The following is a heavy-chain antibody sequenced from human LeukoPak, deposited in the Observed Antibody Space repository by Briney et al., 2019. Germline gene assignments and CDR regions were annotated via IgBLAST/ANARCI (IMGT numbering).Heavy chain of an antibody. CDR1: GGSISSYY. V-gene: IGHV4-34*01. CDR3: ARGWGYDYVWGSYRPTYYFDY. J-gene: IGHJ4*02. CDR2: INHSVST. D-gene: IGHD3-16*02. Sequence: SETLSLTCTVSGGSISSYYWSWIRQPPGKGLEWIGEINHSVSTNYNPSLKSRVTISVDTSKNQFSLKLSSVTAADTAVYYCARGWGYDYVWGSYRPTYYFDYWGQGTLVTVSS.